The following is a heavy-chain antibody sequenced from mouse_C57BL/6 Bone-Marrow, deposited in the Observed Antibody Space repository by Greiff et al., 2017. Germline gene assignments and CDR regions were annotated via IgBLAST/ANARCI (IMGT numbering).Heavy chain of an antibody. V-gene: IGHV5-4*01. Sequence: EVQGVESGGGLVKPGGSLKLSCAASGFTFGSYAMSWVRQTPEKRLEWVATISDGGSYTYYPDNVKGRFTISRDNAKNNLYLQMSHLKSEDTAMYYCARDDYWGEGTTLTVSS. CDR3: ARDDY. CDR1: GFTFGSYA. J-gene: IGHJ2*01. CDR2: ISDGGSYT.